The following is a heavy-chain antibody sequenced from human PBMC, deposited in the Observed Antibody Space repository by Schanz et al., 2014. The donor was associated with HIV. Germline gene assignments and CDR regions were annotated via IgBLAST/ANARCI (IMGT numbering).Heavy chain of an antibody. Sequence: EAQLLESGGGVVQPGRSLRLSCAASGFTFSSYGMHWVRQAPGKGLEWVSGITWNSGSKGYADSVKGRFTISRDNAKNFLYLQMNSLRAEDTALYYCAKDMGSGSYEAFDIWGQGTMVTVSS. D-gene: IGHD1-26*01. CDR1: GFTFSSYG. J-gene: IGHJ3*02. CDR3: AKDMGSGSYEAFDI. CDR2: ITWNSGSK. V-gene: IGHV3-9*01.